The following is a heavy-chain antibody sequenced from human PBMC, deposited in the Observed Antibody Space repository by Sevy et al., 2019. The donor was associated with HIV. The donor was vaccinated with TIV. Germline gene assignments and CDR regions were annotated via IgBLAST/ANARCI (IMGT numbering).Heavy chain of an antibody. J-gene: IGHJ4*02. D-gene: IGHD3-10*01. V-gene: IGHV4-39*01. CDR1: GGSISSSSYY. Sequence: ETLSLTCTVSGGSISSSSYYWGWIRQPPGKGLEWIGSIYYSGSTYYNPSLKSRVTISVDTSKNQFSLKLSSVTAADTAVYYCARHPTNTLLWFGELLGHFDYWGQRTMVTVSS. CDR2: IYYSGST. CDR3: ARHPTNTLLWFGELLGHFDY.